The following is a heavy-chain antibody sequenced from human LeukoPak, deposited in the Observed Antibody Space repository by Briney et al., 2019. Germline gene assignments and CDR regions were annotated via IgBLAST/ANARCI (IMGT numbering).Heavy chain of an antibody. CDR1: GYTFTSYG. Sequence: GASVKVSCKASGYTFTSYGISWVRQAPGQGLEWMGWISAYNGNTNYAQKLQGRVTMTTDTSTSTAYMELRSLRSDDTAVYYCARAQEHYYDSSGYSYYFDYWGQGTLVTVSS. V-gene: IGHV1-18*01. CDR3: ARAQEHYYDSSGYSYYFDY. J-gene: IGHJ4*02. D-gene: IGHD3-22*01. CDR2: ISAYNGNT.